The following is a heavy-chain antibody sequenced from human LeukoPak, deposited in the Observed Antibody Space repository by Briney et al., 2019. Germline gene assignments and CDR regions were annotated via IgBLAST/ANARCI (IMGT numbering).Heavy chain of an antibody. D-gene: IGHD3-22*01. Sequence: GGSLRLSCAASGFTFSNTWMNWVRLAPGRGLEWVGRIKNKVEGGTTDYATPVKGRFTISRDDSKNTLYLQMNSLKSEDTAVYYCNRYNYDTSGGYHLGTFDLWGQGTVVTVSS. J-gene: IGHJ3*01. CDR3: NRYNYDTSGGYHLGTFDL. CDR1: GFTFSNTW. V-gene: IGHV3-15*01. CDR2: IKNKVEGGTT.